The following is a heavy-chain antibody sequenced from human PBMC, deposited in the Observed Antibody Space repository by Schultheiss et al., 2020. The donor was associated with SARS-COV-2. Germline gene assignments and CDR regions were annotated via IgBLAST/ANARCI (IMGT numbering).Heavy chain of an antibody. CDR2: INPSGGST. J-gene: IGHJ5*02. CDR3: ARDFEEDWNPLGRGLPFDP. Sequence: ASVKVSCKASGYTFTSYYMHWVRQAPGQGLEWMGIINPSGGSTSYAQKFQGRVTMTRDTSTSTVYMELSSLRSDDTAVYYCARDFEEDWNPLGRGLPFDPWGQGTLVTVSS. CDR1: GYTFTSYY. D-gene: IGHD3-16*01. V-gene: IGHV1-46*01.